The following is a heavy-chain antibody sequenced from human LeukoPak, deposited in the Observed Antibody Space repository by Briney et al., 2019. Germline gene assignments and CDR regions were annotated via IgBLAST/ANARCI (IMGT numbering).Heavy chain of an antibody. Sequence: SQTLSLTCAISGDSVSSDSATWNWIRQSPSRGLEWLGRTYYRSKWYNDYAVSVKSRIIINPDTSKNQVSLQLNSVTPEDTAVYFCTRDGPTTSWYFDYWGQGTLVTVSS. CDR2: TYYRSKWYN. CDR1: GDSVSSDSAT. V-gene: IGHV6-1*01. D-gene: IGHD2-2*01. J-gene: IGHJ4*02. CDR3: TRDGPTTSWYFDY.